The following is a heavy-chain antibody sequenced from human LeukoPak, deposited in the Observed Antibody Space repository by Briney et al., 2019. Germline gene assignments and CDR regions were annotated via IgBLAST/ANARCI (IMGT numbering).Heavy chain of an antibody. D-gene: IGHD2-15*01. CDR2: IYDSGST. Sequence: SETLSLTCTVSGGSISSGGYYWSWIRQHPGKGLEWIGYIYDSGSTYYNPSLKSRITITVDTSENRFSLKLSSVTATDTAVYYCARDCSGGSCYGAFDIWGQGTMVTVSS. V-gene: IGHV4-30-4*08. J-gene: IGHJ3*02. CDR1: GGSISSGGYY. CDR3: ARDCSGGSCYGAFDI.